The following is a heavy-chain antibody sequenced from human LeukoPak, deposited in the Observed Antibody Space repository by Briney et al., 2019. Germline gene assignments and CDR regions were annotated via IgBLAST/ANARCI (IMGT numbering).Heavy chain of an antibody. J-gene: IGHJ4*02. V-gene: IGHV3-74*01. D-gene: IGHD5-18*01. CDR3: ARDGYSFGHDFDY. Sequence: GGSLRLSCAASGFTFSSYWMHWVRHTPGKGLVWVSRIKGDGSSTSYADSVKGRFTISRDNAKNTLYLQMNSLRAEDTAMYYCARDGYSFGHDFDYWGQGTLVTVSP. CDR2: IKGDGSST. CDR1: GFTFSSYW.